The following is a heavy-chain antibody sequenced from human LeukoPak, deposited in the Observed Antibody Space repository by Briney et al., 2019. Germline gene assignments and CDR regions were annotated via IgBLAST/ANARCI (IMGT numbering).Heavy chain of an antibody. J-gene: IGHJ4*02. V-gene: IGHV1-46*01. Sequence: ASVKVSCKASGYTFTSYYMHWVRQAPGQGLGWMGLINPSGGSTSYAQKFQGRVTMTRDMSTSTVYMELSSLRSEDTAVYYCARSSQQLVLGYWGQGTLVTVSS. D-gene: IGHD6-13*01. CDR3: ARSSQQLVLGY. CDR1: GYTFTSYY. CDR2: INPSGGST.